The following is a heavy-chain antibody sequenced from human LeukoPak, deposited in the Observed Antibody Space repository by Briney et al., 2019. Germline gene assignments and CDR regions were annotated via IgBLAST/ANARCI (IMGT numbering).Heavy chain of an antibody. CDR1: GYTLTELS. CDR3: ARPKDSNWETLHH. D-gene: IGHD4-11*01. CDR2: IIPNFRTS. J-gene: IGHJ1*01. Sequence: GASVKVSCKVSGYTLTELSMHWVRQAPGQGLEWMGGIIPNFRTSNYAQEFQGRVTFSTDESAGTGYLELSGLRSEDTAVYYCARPKDSNWETLHHWGQGTLVTVSS. V-gene: IGHV1-69*05.